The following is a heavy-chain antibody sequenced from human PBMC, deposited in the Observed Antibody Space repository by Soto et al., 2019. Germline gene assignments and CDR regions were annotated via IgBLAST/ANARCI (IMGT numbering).Heavy chain of an antibody. CDR1: GDSVSSNSAA. J-gene: IGHJ6*02. D-gene: IGHD3-3*01. CDR2: TYYRSKWYN. V-gene: IGHV6-1*01. Sequence: SQTLSLTCAISGDSVSSNSAAWNWIRQSPSRGLEWLGRTYYRSKWYNDYAVSVKSRITINPDTSKNQFSLQLNSVTPEDTAVYYCARVGYYDFWSGYQSYYYYGMDVWAPVTRSPSP. CDR3: ARVGYYDFWSGYQSYYYYGMDV.